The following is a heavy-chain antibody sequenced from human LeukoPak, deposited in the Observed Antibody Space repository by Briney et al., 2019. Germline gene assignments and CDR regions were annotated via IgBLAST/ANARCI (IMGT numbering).Heavy chain of an antibody. J-gene: IGHJ4*02. D-gene: IGHD3-16*01. CDR1: GGTFSSYA. CDR3: ARGYGGTSDY. Sequence: SVKVSCKASGGTFSSYAITWVRQAPGQGLEWMGGIIPIFGTANYAQKFQGRVTITRNTSISTAYMELSSLRSEDTAVYYCARGYGGTSDYWGQGTLVTVSS. V-gene: IGHV1-69*05. CDR2: IIPIFGTA.